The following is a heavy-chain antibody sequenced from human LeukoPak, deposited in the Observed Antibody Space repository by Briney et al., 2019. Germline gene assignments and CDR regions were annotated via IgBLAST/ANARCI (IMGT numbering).Heavy chain of an antibody. CDR2: ISWNSGSI. Sequence: PGGSLRLSCAASGFTFDDYAMHWVRQAPGKGLEWVSGISWNSGSIAYADSVKGRFTISRDNAKNSLYLQMNSLRAEDMALYYCAKDGRRGYSYGRGFDYWGQGTLVTVSS. V-gene: IGHV3-9*03. CDR3: AKDGRRGYSYGRGFDY. D-gene: IGHD5-18*01. CDR1: GFTFDDYA. J-gene: IGHJ4*02.